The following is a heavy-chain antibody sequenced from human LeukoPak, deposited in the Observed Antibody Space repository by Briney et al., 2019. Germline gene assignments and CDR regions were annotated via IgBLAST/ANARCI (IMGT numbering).Heavy chain of an antibody. V-gene: IGHV4-34*01. Sequence: PSETLSLTCAVYGGSFSGYYWSWIRQPPGKGLEWIEEINHSGSTNYNPSLKSRVTISVDTSKNQFSLKLSSVTAADTAVYYCARGRLGDFDYWGQGTLGTVSP. J-gene: IGHJ4*02. D-gene: IGHD3-16*01. CDR2: INHSGST. CDR1: GGSFSGYY. CDR3: ARGRLGDFDY.